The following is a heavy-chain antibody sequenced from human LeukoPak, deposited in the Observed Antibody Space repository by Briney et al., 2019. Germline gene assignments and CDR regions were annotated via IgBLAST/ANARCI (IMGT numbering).Heavy chain of an antibody. CDR1: GGTFSNYA. J-gene: IGHJ6*03. V-gene: IGHV1-69*06. D-gene: IGHD3-10*01. CDR3: ARDLSLVRGASPIPYYYYMDV. Sequence: PGASVKVSCKASGGTFSNYAISWVRQAPGQGLEWMGGIIPIFGTANYAQKFRGRVTITADKSTRTAYMELSRLRSDDTAVYYCARDLSLVRGASPIPYYYYMDVWGKGTTVTVSS. CDR2: IIPIFGTA.